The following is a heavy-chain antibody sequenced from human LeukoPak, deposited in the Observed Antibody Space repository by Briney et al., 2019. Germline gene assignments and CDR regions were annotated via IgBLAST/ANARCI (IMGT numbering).Heavy chain of an antibody. V-gene: IGHV4-61*02. CDR3: ARAPKLGGYYFDY. J-gene: IGHJ4*02. Sequence: SETLSLTFTVSGGSISSGSYYWSWIRQPAGKGLEWIGRIYTSGSTNYNPSLKSRVTISVDTSKNQFSLKLSSVTAADTAVYYCARAPKLGGYYFDYWGQGTLVIVSS. D-gene: IGHD3-16*01. CDR2: IYTSGST. CDR1: GGSISSGSYY.